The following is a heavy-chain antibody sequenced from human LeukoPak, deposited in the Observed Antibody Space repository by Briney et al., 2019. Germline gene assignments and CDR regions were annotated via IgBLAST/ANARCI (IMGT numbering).Heavy chain of an antibody. J-gene: IGHJ3*02. V-gene: IGHV3-7*01. CDR1: GFTFSNYG. CDR3: ARGQVAFDI. Sequence: GGTLRLSCAASGFTFSNYGMSWVRQAPGKGLEWVANIKQDGSEKYYVDSVNGRFTISRDNAKNSLYLQMNSLRAEDTAVYYCARGQVAFDIWGQGTMVTVSS. CDR2: IKQDGSEK.